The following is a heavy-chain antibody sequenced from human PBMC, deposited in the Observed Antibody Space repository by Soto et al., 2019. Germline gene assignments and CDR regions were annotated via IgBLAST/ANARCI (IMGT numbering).Heavy chain of an antibody. Sequence: GGSRRLSCEASGFSIRRHGMYWVRQAPGKGPEWVALIWYDGSNEHYADSVMGRFTVSRDNSKNTLYLQMNSLRDEDTAVYYCAKGDFWSGSYYYYGMDVWGQGTTVTVSS. CDR2: IWYDGSNE. D-gene: IGHD3-3*01. CDR1: GFSIRRHG. J-gene: IGHJ6*02. V-gene: IGHV3-33*06. CDR3: AKGDFWSGSYYYYGMDV.